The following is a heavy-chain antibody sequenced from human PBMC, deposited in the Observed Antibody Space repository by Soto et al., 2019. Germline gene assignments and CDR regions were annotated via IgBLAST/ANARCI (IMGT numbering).Heavy chain of an antibody. J-gene: IGHJ4*02. Sequence: EVQLVESGGGLVKPGGSLRLSCAASGFTFSSYSMNWVRQAPGKGLEWVSSISSSSSYIYYADSVKGRFTISRDNAKNSLYLQMNSLRAEDTAVYYCARDYPTPYGGDQYYYDSSGYIRGAFDYWGQGTLVTVSS. CDR3: ARDYPTPYGGDQYYYDSSGYIRGAFDY. CDR2: ISSSSSYI. V-gene: IGHV3-21*01. CDR1: GFTFSSYS. D-gene: IGHD3-22*01.